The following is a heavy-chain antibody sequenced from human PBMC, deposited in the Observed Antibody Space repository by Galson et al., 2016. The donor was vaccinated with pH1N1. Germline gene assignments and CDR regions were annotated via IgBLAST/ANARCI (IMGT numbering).Heavy chain of an antibody. CDR1: GFTFSNFA. V-gene: IGHV3-23*01. Sequence: SLRLSCAASGFTFSNFAMRWVRQAPGKGLEWVSAISGSGESTYYADSVKGRFTISRDNPKNTLYLQLNSLRAGDTAVYYCLKYDSSGFYYGRLIDWGQGTLVTVSS. CDR3: LKYDSSGFYYGRLID. J-gene: IGHJ4*02. CDR2: ISGSGEST. D-gene: IGHD3-22*01.